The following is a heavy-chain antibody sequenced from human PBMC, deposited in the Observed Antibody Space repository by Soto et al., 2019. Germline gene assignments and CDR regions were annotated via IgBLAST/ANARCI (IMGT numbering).Heavy chain of an antibody. J-gene: IGHJ6*02. CDR3: ARDLLEAYYDSSGLAMDV. CDR2: IIPIFGTA. V-gene: IGHV1-69*13. Sequence: SVKVFCRASGRTLSRCDILWVRRARGQGREWMGGIIPIFGTANYAQKFQGRVTITADESTSTAYMELSSLRSEDTAVYYCARDLLEAYYDSSGLAMDVWGQGTTVTVSS. CDR1: GRTLSRCD. D-gene: IGHD3-22*01.